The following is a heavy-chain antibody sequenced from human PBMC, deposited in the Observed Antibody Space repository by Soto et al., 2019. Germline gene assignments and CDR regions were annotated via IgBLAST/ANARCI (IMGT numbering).Heavy chain of an antibody. V-gene: IGHV1-69*13. J-gene: IGHJ4*02. CDR1: VGTFSSYA. CDR3: ARSSPREYSSGWYAFHS. CDR2: IIPIFGTA. Sequence: SVKVSGKASVGTFSSYAIRWEQQAPGQGLEWMGRIIPIFGTANYAQKFQGRVTITADESTSTAYMELSSRRSEDTAVYYCARSSPREYSSGWYAFHSWGQGTLVTVSS. D-gene: IGHD6-19*01.